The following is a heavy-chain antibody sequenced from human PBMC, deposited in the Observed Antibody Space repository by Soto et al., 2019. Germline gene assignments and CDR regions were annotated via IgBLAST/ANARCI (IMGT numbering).Heavy chain of an antibody. CDR1: GGSISSGGYY. Sequence: SETLSLPCTVSGGSISSGGYYWSWIRQHPGKGLEWIGYIYYSGSTYYNPSLKSRVTISVDTSKNQFSLKLSSVTAADTAVYYCARDKLSGYAQYWGQGTLVTVSS. J-gene: IGHJ4*02. CDR2: IYYSGST. CDR3: ARDKLSGYAQY. V-gene: IGHV4-31*03. D-gene: IGHD5-12*01.